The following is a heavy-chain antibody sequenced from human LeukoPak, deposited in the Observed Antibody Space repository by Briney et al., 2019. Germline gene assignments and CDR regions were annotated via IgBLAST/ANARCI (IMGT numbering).Heavy chain of an antibody. CDR2: IYYSGST. CDR1: GGSISSYY. J-gene: IGHJ6*03. CDR3: ARVVPKYYYYYMDV. V-gene: IGHV4-59*01. Sequence: SETLSLTCTVSGGSISSYYWSWIRQPPGKGLEWIGYIYYSGSTNYNPSLKSRVTISVDTSKNQFSLKLSSVTAADTAVYYCARVVPKYYYYYMDVWGKGTTVTISS.